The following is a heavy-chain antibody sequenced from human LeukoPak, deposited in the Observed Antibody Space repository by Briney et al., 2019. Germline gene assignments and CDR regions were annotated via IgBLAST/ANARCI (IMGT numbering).Heavy chain of an antibody. CDR1: GFTFSSYG. D-gene: IGHD2-15*01. J-gene: IGHJ4*02. CDR3: ATQVAAPSGSGVLFDY. V-gene: IGHV3-23*01. CDR2: ISGSGGST. Sequence: PGGSLRLSCAASGFTFSSYGMSWVRQAPGKGLEWVSAISGSGGSTYYADSVKGRFTISRDNSKNTLYLQMNSLRAEDTAVYYCATQVAAPSGSGVLFDYWGQGTLATVSS.